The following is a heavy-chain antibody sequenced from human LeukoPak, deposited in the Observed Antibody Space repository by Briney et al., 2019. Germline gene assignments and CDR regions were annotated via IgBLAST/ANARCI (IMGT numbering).Heavy chain of an antibody. V-gene: IGHV1-69*13. CDR3: ARGSSGWAQLGY. J-gene: IGHJ4*02. CDR1: GGTFSSYA. CDR2: IIPIFGTA. D-gene: IGHD6-19*01. Sequence: SVKVSCKASGGTFSSYAISWVRQAPGEELEWMGGIIPIFGTANYAQKFQGGVTITADESTSTAYMELSSLRSEDTAVYYCARGSSGWAQLGYWGQGTLVTVSS.